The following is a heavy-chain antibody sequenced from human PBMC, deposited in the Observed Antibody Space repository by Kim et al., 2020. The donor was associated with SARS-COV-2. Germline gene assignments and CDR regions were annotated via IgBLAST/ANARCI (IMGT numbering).Heavy chain of an antibody. J-gene: IGHJ4*02. Sequence: ASVKVSCKASGYTFTSYGISWVRQAPGQGLEWMGWISAYNGNTNYAQKLQGRVTMTTDTSTSTAYMELRSLRSDDTAVCYCARDGYYDFWSGYYTAGYYFDYWGQGTLVTVSS. CDR3: ARDGYYDFWSGYYTAGYYFDY. CDR2: ISAYNGNT. CDR1: GYTFTSYG. V-gene: IGHV1-18*01. D-gene: IGHD3-3*01.